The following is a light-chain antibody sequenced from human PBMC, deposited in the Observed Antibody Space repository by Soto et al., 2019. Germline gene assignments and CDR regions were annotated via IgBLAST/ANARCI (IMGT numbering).Light chain of an antibody. Sequence: AIRMTQSPSSFSASTGDRVTITCRASQGISSYLAWYQQKPWKAPKLLIYAASTLQSGVPSRFSGSGSGTDFTLTISCLQSEDFATYYCQQYYSYSWTFGQGTKVQIK. CDR3: QQYYSYSWT. CDR1: QGISSY. CDR2: AAS. V-gene: IGKV1-8*01. J-gene: IGKJ1*01.